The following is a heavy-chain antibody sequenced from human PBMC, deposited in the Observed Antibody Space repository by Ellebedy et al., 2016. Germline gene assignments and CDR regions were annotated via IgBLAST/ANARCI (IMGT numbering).Heavy chain of an antibody. CDR3: AAAVDRGGFNYANS. V-gene: IGHV3-30*04. CDR2: ISFNGRIT. D-gene: IGHD5-24*01. J-gene: IGHJ4*02. Sequence: GESLKISXAASGFTFSSHAMHWVRQTPGRGLEWVAVISFNGRITYYADSVKGRFTISRDNSKNTLYLQMNSLRVEDTAVFHCAAAVDRGGFNYANSWGQGTLVTVSS. CDR1: GFTFSSHA.